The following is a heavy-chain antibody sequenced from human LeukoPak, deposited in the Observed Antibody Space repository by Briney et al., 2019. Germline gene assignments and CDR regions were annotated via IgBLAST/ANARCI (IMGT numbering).Heavy chain of an antibody. D-gene: IGHD1-14*01. CDR3: ARDNGGTPYYFDY. CDR2: INHSGST. J-gene: IGHJ4*02. V-gene: IGHV4-34*01. CDR1: GGSFSGYY. Sequence: PSETLPLTCAVYGGSFSGYYWSWIRQPPGKGLEWIGEINHSGSTNYNPSLKSRVTISVDTSKNQFSLKLSSVTAADSAVYYCARDNGGTPYYFDYWGQGTLVTVSS.